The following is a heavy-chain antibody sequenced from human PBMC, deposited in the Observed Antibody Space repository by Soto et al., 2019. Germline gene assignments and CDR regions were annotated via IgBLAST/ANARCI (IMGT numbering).Heavy chain of an antibody. J-gene: IGHJ5*02. CDR2: INHSGST. D-gene: IGHD3-16*01. CDR3: ARGLLGGAAT. Sequence: QVQLQQWGAGLLKPSETLSLTCAVYGGSFSGYYWSWIRQPPGKGLDWIGEINHSGSTSYIPSLKSRVIISVDTSKNQFSLKLSSVTAADTAVYYCARGLLGGAATWGQGTLVTVSS. V-gene: IGHV4-34*01. CDR1: GGSFSGYY.